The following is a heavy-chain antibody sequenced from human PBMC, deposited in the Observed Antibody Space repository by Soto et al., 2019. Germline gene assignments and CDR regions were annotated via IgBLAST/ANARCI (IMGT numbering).Heavy chain of an antibody. CDR3: AGGLQDPPMVFGDYHYGMDV. Sequence: QVQLVQSGAEVKKPGASVKVSCKASGYTFTTFYMHWVRQAPGQGLEWMGIINPSGGSTSYAQRFQGRVTLTRDTSTSTVYMDLRSLRSDDTAVYYCAGGLQDPPMVFGDYHYGMDVWGLGTRVTVSS. CDR1: GYTFTTFY. CDR2: INPSGGST. J-gene: IGHJ6*02. V-gene: IGHV1-46*01. D-gene: IGHD5-18*01.